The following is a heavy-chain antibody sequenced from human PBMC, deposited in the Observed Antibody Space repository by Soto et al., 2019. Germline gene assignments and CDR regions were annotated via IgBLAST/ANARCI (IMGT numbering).Heavy chain of an antibody. CDR2: IYYSGST. D-gene: IGHD3-10*01. CDR3: ARKVLLDY. J-gene: IGHJ4*02. V-gene: IGHV4-61*05. Sequence: PSETLSLTCTVSGGSISSSSYYWGWIRQPPGKGLEWIGYIYYSGSTNHNPSLKSRVTISVDTSKNQFSLKLSSVTAADTAVYYCARKVLLDYWGQGTLVTVSS. CDR1: GGSISSSSYY.